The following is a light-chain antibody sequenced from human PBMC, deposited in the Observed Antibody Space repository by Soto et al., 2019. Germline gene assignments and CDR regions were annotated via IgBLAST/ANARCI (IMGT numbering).Light chain of an antibody. J-gene: IGKJ4*01. CDR1: QGVSND. Sequence: AIQMTPSPSSLSASVGDRVPITCRASQGVSNDVGWYQQKPGKAPRLLIYAASTLQSGVPSRFSGSQSATDFTLTISSLQPEDFATYYCLQDVAYPLTFGGGTKVEIK. CDR3: LQDVAYPLT. V-gene: IGKV1-6*01. CDR2: AAS.